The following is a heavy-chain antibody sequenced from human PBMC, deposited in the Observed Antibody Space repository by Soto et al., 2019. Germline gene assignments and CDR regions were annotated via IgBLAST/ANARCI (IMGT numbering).Heavy chain of an antibody. CDR1: GGSVKSSSYY. J-gene: IGHJ4*02. D-gene: IGHD6-25*01. CDR3: ARRAAAARDFDC. CDR2: IYYSGST. V-gene: IGHV4-39*01. Sequence: SETLSLTCAVSGGSVKSSSYYWDWIRQPPGKGLQWIGSIYYSGSTYYNPSLKGRVTISVDSSKNQFSLKMRSVSAADTAVYYCARRAAAARDFDCWGQGTLVTVSS.